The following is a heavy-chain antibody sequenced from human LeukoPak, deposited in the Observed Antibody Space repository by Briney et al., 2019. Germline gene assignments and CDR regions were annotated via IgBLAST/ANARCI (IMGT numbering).Heavy chain of an antibody. J-gene: IGHJ5*02. CDR1: GGSISSYY. CDR2: IYHSGST. CDR3: ARDRINWFDP. D-gene: IGHD2-15*01. V-gene: IGHV4-59*01. Sequence: SETLSLTCTVSGGSISSYYWSWIRQPPGKGLEWIGYIYHSGSTNYNPSLKSRVTISVDTSKNQFSLKLSSVTAADTAVYYCARDRINWFDPWGQGTLVTVSS.